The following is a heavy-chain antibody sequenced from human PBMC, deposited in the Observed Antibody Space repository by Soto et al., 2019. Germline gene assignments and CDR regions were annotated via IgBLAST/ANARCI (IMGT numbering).Heavy chain of an antibody. V-gene: IGHV4-39*01. Sequence: SEAPSLTCTVSGGSLSSSNYYWGWVPPPPGEGQEWIGSIHNSGSTKYKTALKNRGTKFVDTSRNQFSLKLTSVTAADTAVYYCATLPHFGDPKAGLWGQGTLVTVSS. CDR2: IHNSGST. J-gene: IGHJ4*02. D-gene: IGHD4-17*01. CDR3: ATLPHFGDPKAGL. CDR1: GGSLSSSNYY.